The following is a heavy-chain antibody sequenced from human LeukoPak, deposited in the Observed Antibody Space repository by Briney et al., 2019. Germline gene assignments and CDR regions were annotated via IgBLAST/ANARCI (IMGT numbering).Heavy chain of an antibody. CDR3: TRVGTMIVVVST. D-gene: IGHD3-22*01. J-gene: IGHJ4*02. V-gene: IGHV1-69*04. CDR2: IIPILGIA. CDR1: GGTFSSYA. Sequence: SVQVSCKASGGTFSSYAISWVRQAAGQGLEWMGRIIPILGIANYAQKFQGRVTITADKSTSTAYMELSSLRSEDTAVYYCTRVGTMIVVVSTWGQGTLVTVSS.